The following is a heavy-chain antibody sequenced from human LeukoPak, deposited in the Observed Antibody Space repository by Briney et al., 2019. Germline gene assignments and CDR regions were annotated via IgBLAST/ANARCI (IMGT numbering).Heavy chain of an antibody. V-gene: IGHV4-39*01. Sequence: SETLSLTCTVSGGSISSYYWAWIRQPPGKGLEWIGSIYYSGSTHYNPSPKSRVTISVDTSKNQFFLRLSSGTAADTAVYYCARNCSRTSCSGTFDIWGRGTMVTVSS. D-gene: IGHD2-2*01. CDR1: GGSISSYY. CDR3: ARNCSRTSCSGTFDI. J-gene: IGHJ3*02. CDR2: IYYSGST.